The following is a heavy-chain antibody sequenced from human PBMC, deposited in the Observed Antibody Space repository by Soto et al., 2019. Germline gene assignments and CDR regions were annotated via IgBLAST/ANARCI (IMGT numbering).Heavy chain of an antibody. CDR2: IYWDDDK. CDR1: GFSLSTSGVG. V-gene: IGHV2-5*02. D-gene: IGHD6-6*01. J-gene: IGHJ4*02. CDR3: AHRPPDSSSGTGYFDY. Sequence: QITLKESGPTLVKPTQTLTLTCTFSGFSLSTSGVGVGWIRQPPGKALEWLALIYWDDDKRYSPSLKSRLTITKDASKNQVVLTMTNMDPVDTATYYCAHRPPDSSSGTGYFDYWGQGTLVTVSS.